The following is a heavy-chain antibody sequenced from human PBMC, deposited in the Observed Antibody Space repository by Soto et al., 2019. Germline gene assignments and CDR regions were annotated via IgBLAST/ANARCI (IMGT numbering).Heavy chain of an antibody. CDR3: ARVREYYGSGSYYFFDY. CDR1: GGSVSSGSYY. Sequence: PSETLSLTCTVSGGSVSSGSYYWSWIRQPPGKGLEWIGYIYYSGSTNYNPSLKSRVTISVDTSKNQFSLKLSSVAAADTAVYYCARVREYYGSGSYYFFDYWGQGTLVTVSS. D-gene: IGHD3-10*01. CDR2: IYYSGST. J-gene: IGHJ4*02. V-gene: IGHV4-61*01.